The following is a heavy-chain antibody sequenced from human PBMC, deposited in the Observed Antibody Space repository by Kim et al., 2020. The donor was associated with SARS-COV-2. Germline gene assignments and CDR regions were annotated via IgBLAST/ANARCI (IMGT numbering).Heavy chain of an antibody. CDR3: APGRAAAGFHVY. D-gene: IGHD6-13*01. CDR1: GFTFSSYA. CDR2: SSGSGGST. V-gene: IGHV3-23*01. Sequence: GGSLRLSCAASGFTFSSYAMSWVRQAPGKGLEWVSASSGSGGSTYYADSVKGRFTISRDISKNMVYMQMNRLRVEGTAVYYCAPGRAAAGFHVYWGQGTLVTVSS. J-gene: IGHJ4*02.